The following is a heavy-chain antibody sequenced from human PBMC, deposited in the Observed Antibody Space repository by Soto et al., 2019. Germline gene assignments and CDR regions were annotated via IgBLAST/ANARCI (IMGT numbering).Heavy chain of an antibody. Sequence: SETLSLTCTVSGGSISSSSYYWGWIRQPPGKGLEWIGSIYYSGSTYYNPSLKSRVTISVDASKNQFSLKLSSVTAADTAVYYCARPYGDYPGYYGMDVWGQGTTVTVSS. CDR3: ARPYGDYPGYYGMDV. CDR2: IYYSGST. V-gene: IGHV4-39*01. J-gene: IGHJ6*02. D-gene: IGHD4-17*01. CDR1: GGSISSSSYY.